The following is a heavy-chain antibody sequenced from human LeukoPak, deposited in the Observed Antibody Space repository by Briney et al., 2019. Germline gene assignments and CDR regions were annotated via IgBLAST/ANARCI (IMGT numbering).Heavy chain of an antibody. CDR3: ARASMYGDYPSYNWFDP. CDR1: GXTFSSYG. J-gene: IGHJ5*02. V-gene: IGHV3-48*01. Sequence: PGGSLRLSCAASGXTFSSYGXXXXXXXXGXXXXXXXYIXSSSSXIYFADSVKXRFXXXXXXXXXXLXLQMNSLRAEEPAVYYCARASMYGDYPSYNWFDPWGQGTLVTVSS. D-gene: IGHD4-17*01. CDR2: IXSSSSXI.